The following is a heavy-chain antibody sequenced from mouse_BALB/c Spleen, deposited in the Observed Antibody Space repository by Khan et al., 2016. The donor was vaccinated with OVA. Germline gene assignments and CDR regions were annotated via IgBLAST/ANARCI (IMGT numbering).Heavy chain of an antibody. CDR1: GYAFSSYW. CDR3: ARAYGYWYFDV. D-gene: IGHD1-1*01. V-gene: IGHV1-80*01. Sequence: QVQLQQSGAELVRPGSSVKISCKASGYAFSSYWMNWMKQRPGQGLEWIGQIYPGDGDTNDNGKFEGKATLTADKSSSTAYLQLSSRTSEDAAVYFCARAYGYWYFDVWGAGTTVTVSS. J-gene: IGHJ1*01. CDR2: IYPGDGDT.